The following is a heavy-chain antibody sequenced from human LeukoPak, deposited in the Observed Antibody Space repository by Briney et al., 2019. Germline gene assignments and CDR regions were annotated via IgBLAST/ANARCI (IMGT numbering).Heavy chain of an antibody. Sequence: ASVKVSCKASGYIFTSYVISWVRQAPGQGLEWMGIINPSGGRTSYAQKFQGRVTMTRDTSTSTVYMELISLRSEDTAVYYCARGTHSSQGQWLADLGYWGQGTLVTVSS. CDR1: GYIFTSYV. V-gene: IGHV1-46*01. D-gene: IGHD6-19*01. J-gene: IGHJ4*02. CDR3: ARGTHSSQGQWLADLGY. CDR2: INPSGGRT.